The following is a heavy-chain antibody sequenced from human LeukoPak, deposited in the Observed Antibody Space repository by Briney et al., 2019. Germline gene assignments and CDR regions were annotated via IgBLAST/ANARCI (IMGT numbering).Heavy chain of an antibody. V-gene: IGHV3-21*01. J-gene: IGHJ4*02. Sequence: GGSLRLSCAASGFTFNDYTMSWVRQAPGKGLEWVSSITGDCNYRFYADSVKGRFTISRDNAKNSLFLEMNSLRGEDTAVYYCARERNFYYFDYWGQGALVTVSS. CDR1: GFTFNDYT. CDR2: ITGDCNYR. CDR3: ARERNFYYFDY. D-gene: IGHD3-3*01.